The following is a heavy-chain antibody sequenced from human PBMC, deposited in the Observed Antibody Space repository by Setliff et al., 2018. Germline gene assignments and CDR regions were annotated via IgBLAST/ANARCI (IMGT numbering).Heavy chain of an antibody. CDR2: INPNSGGT. CDR3: ARDNGSCSSLGYYYYGMDV. Sequence: ASVKVSCKASGYTFTGYSMHWVRQAPGQGLEWMGWINPNSGGTNYAQKFQGWVTMTRDTSISTAYMELSRLRSDDTAVYYCARDNGSCSSLGYYYYGMDVWGQGTTVTVSS. D-gene: IGHD2-15*01. J-gene: IGHJ6*02. CDR1: GYTFTGYS. V-gene: IGHV1-2*04.